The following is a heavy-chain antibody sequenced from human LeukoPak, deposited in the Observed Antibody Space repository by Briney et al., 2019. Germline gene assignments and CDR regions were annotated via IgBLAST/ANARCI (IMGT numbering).Heavy chain of an antibody. CDR3: AKDVSGWYDY. D-gene: IGHD6-19*01. Sequence: GGSLRLSCAASGFTFNNYDMHWVRQAPGKGLEWVTFIRYDGNEKYYTDSVKGRFTISRDNSKNTLYPQMNSLRAEDTAVYYCAKDVSGWYDYWGQGTLVTVSS. CDR1: GFTFNNYD. V-gene: IGHV3-30*02. J-gene: IGHJ4*02. CDR2: IRYDGNEK.